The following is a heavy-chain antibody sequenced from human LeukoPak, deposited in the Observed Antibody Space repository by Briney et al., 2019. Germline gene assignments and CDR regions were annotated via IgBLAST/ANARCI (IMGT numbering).Heavy chain of an antibody. V-gene: IGHV4-59*12. CDR1: GGSISSYY. D-gene: IGHD3-3*01. Sequence: SSETLSLTCTVSGGSISSYYWSWIRQSPGKGLEWIGYIFYIGSTNYNPSLKSRVTISVDTSKNQFSLKLSSVTAADTAVYYCAREHERITIFGVVLAFDIWGQGTMVTVSS. CDR2: IFYIGST. CDR3: AREHERITIFGVVLAFDI. J-gene: IGHJ3*02.